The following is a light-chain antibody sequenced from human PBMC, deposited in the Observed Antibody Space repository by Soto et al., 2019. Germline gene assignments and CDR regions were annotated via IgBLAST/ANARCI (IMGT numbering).Light chain of an antibody. Sequence: EIVMTQSPATLSVSPGERATLSCRASQSGSTNVAWYQQKPGQAPRLLIYGASTRATGIPASFSGSGSGTEFTLTVNGLQSEDFAVYYCQQYNNWWTFGQGTKVEIK. V-gene: IGKV3-15*01. CDR2: GAS. J-gene: IGKJ1*01. CDR3: QQYNNWWT. CDR1: QSGSTN.